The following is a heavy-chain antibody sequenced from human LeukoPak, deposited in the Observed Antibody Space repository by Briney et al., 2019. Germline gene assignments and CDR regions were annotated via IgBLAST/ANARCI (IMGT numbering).Heavy chain of an antibody. V-gene: IGHV7-4-1*02. CDR2: INTNTGNP. D-gene: IGHD3-10*01. Sequence: GASVKVSCKASGYTFTSYAMNWVRQAPGQGLEWMGWINTNTGNPTYAQGFTGRFVFSLDTSVSTAYLQISSLKAEDTDVYYCARDRVLLWFGESYYFDYWGQGTLVTVSS. J-gene: IGHJ4*02. CDR1: GYTFTSYA. CDR3: ARDRVLLWFGESYYFDY.